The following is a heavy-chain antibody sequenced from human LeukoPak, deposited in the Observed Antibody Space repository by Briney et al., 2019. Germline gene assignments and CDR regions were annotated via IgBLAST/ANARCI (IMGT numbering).Heavy chain of an antibody. Sequence: ASVKVSCKASGYSFTSNYIHWVRQAPGQGLEWMGMIYPRDGSTSYAQKFQGRVTVTRDTSTSTVHMELSGLRSEDTAVYYCVGSIPGGYCSGGNCYGWFDPWGQGTLVTVSS. CDR1: GYSFTSNY. D-gene: IGHD2-15*01. V-gene: IGHV1-46*01. CDR2: IYPRDGST. J-gene: IGHJ5*02. CDR3: VGSIPGGYCSGGNCYGWFDP.